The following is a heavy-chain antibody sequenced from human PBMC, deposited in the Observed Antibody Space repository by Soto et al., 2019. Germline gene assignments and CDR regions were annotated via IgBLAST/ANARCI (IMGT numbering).Heavy chain of an antibody. Sequence: QVQLQESGPGLVKPSETLSLTCTVSGGSISSYYWSWIRQPPGKGLEWIGYIYYSGSTNYNPSLKSRVTISVDTSKNQFSLKLSSVTAADTAVYYCARSGDIVVVPAAMSLDYWGQGTLVTVSS. D-gene: IGHD2-2*01. CDR3: ARSGDIVVVPAAMSLDY. CDR2: IYYSGST. CDR1: GGSISSYY. V-gene: IGHV4-59*01. J-gene: IGHJ4*02.